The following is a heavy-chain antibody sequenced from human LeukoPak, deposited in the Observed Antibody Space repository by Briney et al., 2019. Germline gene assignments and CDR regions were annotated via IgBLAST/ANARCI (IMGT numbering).Heavy chain of an antibody. V-gene: IGHV4-39*07. Sequence: GSLRLSCAASGFTFSSYEMNWVRQPPGKGLECIGSIYYSGSTYYNPSLKSRVTISVDTSKNQFSLKLSSVTAADTAVYYCARVLHSSGWYGYYYYYMDVWGKGTTVTISS. J-gene: IGHJ6*03. D-gene: IGHD6-19*01. CDR1: GFTFSSYE. CDR3: ARVLHSSGWYGYYYYYMDV. CDR2: IYYSGST.